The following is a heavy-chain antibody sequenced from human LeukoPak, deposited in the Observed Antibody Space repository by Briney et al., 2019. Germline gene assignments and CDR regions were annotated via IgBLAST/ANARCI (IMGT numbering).Heavy chain of an antibody. V-gene: IGHV4-4*02. D-gene: IGHD1-26*01. CDR3: ARGGNYWPQWWFDP. CDR2: IYYTGST. J-gene: IGHJ5*02. Sequence: SGTLSLTCAVSGGSISSSNWWSWVRQPPGKGLEWIGYIYYTGSTSYNPSLKSRVTMSLDASKNQFSLELNSVTPADTAVYYCARGGNYWPQWWFDPWGRGTLVSVSS. CDR1: GGSISSSNW.